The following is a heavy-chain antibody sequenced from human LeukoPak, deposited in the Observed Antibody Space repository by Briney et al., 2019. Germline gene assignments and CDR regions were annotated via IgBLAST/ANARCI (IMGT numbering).Heavy chain of an antibody. Sequence: GGSLRLSCAASGFTFDDYAMHWVRQAPGKGLEWVSLISWDGGSTYYADSVKGRFTISRDNSKNSLYLQMNSLRAEDTALYYCAKDGPSGDYYYGMDVWGQGTTVTVSS. CDR1: GFTFDDYA. V-gene: IGHV3-43D*03. D-gene: IGHD2-15*01. CDR2: ISWDGGST. J-gene: IGHJ6*02. CDR3: AKDGPSGDYYYGMDV.